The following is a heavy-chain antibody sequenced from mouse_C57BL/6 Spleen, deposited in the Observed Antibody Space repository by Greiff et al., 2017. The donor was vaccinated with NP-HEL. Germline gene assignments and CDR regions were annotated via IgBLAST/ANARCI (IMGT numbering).Heavy chain of an antibody. Sequence: VKVVESGAELARPGASVKLSCKASGYTFTSYGISWVKQRTGQGLEWIGEIYPRSGNTYYNEKFKGKATLTADKSSSTAYMELRSLTSEDSAVYFCAGYDDAYWGQGTLVTVSA. J-gene: IGHJ3*01. D-gene: IGHD2-14*01. V-gene: IGHV1-81*01. CDR3: AGYDDAY. CDR1: GYTFTSYG. CDR2: IYPRSGNT.